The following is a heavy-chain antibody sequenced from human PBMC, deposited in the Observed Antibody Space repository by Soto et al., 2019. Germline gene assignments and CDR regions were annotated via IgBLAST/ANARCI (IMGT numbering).Heavy chain of an antibody. V-gene: IGHV3-11*01. J-gene: IGHJ4*02. CDR1: GFTFSDYY. CDR3: ARRRDFLDS. Sequence: AGGSLRLSCAASGFTFSDYYMTWIRQAPGKGLEWVSYIGSGGGTIYYADSVKGRFTISSDNAKNSLYLQMNSLRAEDTAVYYCARRRDFLDSWGQGTLVTVSS. D-gene: IGHD3-3*01. CDR2: IGSGGGTI.